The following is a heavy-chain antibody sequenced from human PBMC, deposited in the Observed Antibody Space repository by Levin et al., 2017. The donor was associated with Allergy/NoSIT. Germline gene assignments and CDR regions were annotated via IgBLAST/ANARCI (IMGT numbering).Heavy chain of an antibody. D-gene: IGHD6-19*01. J-gene: IGHJ4*02. CDR2: INPSGGST. Sequence: ASVKVSCKASGYTFTSYYMHWVRQAPGQGLEWMGIINPSGGSTSYAQKFQGRVTMTRDTSTSTVYMELSSLRSEDTAVYYCARESGGVAVAGTGLEPTEKEILYFDYWGQGTLVTVSS. CDR3: ARESGGVAVAGTGLEPTEKEILYFDY. V-gene: IGHV1-46*01. CDR1: GYTFTSYY.